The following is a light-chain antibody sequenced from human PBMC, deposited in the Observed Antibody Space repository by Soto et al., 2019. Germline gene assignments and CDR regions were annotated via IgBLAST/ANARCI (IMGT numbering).Light chain of an antibody. Sequence: DIQMTQSPSTLSASVGDRITITCRASQSISGWLAWYQQKPGKAPKLLIYDAPTLEDGVPSRVSGSGAGTEYILTSSSLQPDDFATYYCQQSKSLSLSFGGGTRV. V-gene: IGKV1-5*01. CDR3: QQSKSLSLS. CDR2: DAP. CDR1: QSISGW. J-gene: IGKJ4*02.